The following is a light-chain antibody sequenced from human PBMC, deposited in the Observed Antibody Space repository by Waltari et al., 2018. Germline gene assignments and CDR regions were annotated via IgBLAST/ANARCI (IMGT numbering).Light chain of an antibody. CDR2: LNA. Sequence: SYELTQPPSVSVSPGQTASIACSGDNLRQKFVAWYQRRPGQAPSLVIYLNAKRPSGIPERFSGSKSGNTATLTISGTQAMDEAAYYCQAWDFSTGVFGGGTKLAVL. V-gene: IGLV3-1*01. CDR3: QAWDFSTGV. J-gene: IGLJ3*02. CDR1: NLRQKF.